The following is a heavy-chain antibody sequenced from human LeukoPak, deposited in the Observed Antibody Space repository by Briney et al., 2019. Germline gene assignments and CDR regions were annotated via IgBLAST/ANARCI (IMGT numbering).Heavy chain of an antibody. D-gene: IGHD4-23*01. CDR3: AREGDYGGNFYYFDY. J-gene: IGHJ4*02. V-gene: IGHV1-18*01. CDR2: ISTYNGFT. CDR1: GYSFTNYG. Sequence: GASVKVSCKASGYSFTNYGISWVRQAPGQGLEWMGWISTYNGFTNYAQKLQGRVTMTTDTSTSTAYMELRSLRSDDTAVHYCAREGDYGGNFYYFDYWGQGTLVTVSS.